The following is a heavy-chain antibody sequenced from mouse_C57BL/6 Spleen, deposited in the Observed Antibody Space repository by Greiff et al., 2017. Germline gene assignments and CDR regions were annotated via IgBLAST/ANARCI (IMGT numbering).Heavy chain of an antibody. J-gene: IGHJ2*01. CDR2: IYPGDGDT. CDR3: ARRLGRDYFDY. V-gene: IGHV1-82*01. CDR1: GYAFSSSW. Sequence: QVHVKQSGPELVKPGASVKISCKASGYAFSSSWMNWVKQRPGKGLEWIGRIYPGDGDTNYNGKFKGKATLTADKSSSTAYMPLSSLTSEDSAVYFCARRLGRDYFDYWGQGTTLTVSS. D-gene: IGHD4-1*01.